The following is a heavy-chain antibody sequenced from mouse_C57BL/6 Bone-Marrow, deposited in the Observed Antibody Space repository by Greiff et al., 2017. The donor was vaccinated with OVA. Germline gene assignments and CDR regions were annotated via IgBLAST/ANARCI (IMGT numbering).Heavy chain of an antibody. Sequence: VQLQQPGAELVKPGASVKMSCKASGYTFTRYWITWVQQRPGQGLEWIGGIYPGSGSTNYNEKFKSKATLTVDTSSSTAYMQLSSLTSEDSAVYYCARRYYGSSYWYFDVWGTGTTVTVSS. D-gene: IGHD1-1*01. V-gene: IGHV1-55*01. CDR2: IYPGSGST. CDR1: GYTFTRYW. CDR3: ARRYYGSSYWYFDV. J-gene: IGHJ1*03.